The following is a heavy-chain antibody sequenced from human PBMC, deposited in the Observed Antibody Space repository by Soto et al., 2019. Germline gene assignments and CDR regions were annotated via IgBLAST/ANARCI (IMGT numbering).Heavy chain of an antibody. V-gene: IGHV3-23*01. CDR3: ARVFYYDILTGKSYNMDV. D-gene: IGHD3-9*01. CDR2: ISGSGGST. J-gene: IGHJ6*02. Sequence: VQLLESGGDLVQPGGSLRLSCEASGFTFSNYAMSRVRQAPGKGLEWVSVISGSGGSTNYADSAKGRFTISRDNSMDTLYLQMNSLRAEDTAVYYCARVFYYDILTGKSYNMDVWGQGTTVIVSS. CDR1: GFTFSNYA.